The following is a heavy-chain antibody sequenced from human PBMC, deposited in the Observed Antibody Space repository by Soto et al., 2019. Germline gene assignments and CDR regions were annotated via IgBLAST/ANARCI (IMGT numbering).Heavy chain of an antibody. J-gene: IGHJ6*02. V-gene: IGHV3-7*01. CDR1: GFVFSRYW. CDR3: ARGKEFQLPAYYYYYGLDV. Sequence: EVQLVESGGGLVQPGGSLRLSCAASGFVFSRYWMNWVRQAPGKGLEWVANIKQDGFGKYYVDSVKGRFTISRDNAENSLYLQMNSLRAEDTAVYYCARGKEFQLPAYYYYYGLDVWGQGTTVTVSS. D-gene: IGHD2-2*01. CDR2: IKQDGFGK.